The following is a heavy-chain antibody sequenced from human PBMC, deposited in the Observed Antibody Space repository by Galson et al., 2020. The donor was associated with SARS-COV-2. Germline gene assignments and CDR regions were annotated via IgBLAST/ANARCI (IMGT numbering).Heavy chain of an antibody. CDR1: GDSISSYS. CDR3: ARKGGERNWYFDL. D-gene: IGHD2-21*01. V-gene: IGHV4-59*13. Sequence: SETLSLTCTVSGDSISSYSWSWIRQPPGKGLEWIGYIYYSGSTNYNPSLKSRVTISVDTSKNQFSLKLNSVTAADTAVYYCARKGGERNWYFDLWGRGTLVTVSS. J-gene: IGHJ2*01. CDR2: IYYSGST.